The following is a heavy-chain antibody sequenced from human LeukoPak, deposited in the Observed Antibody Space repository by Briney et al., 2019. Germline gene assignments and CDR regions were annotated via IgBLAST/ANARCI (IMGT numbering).Heavy chain of an antibody. CDR2: IMPIFGTA. V-gene: IGHV1-69*06. Sequence: SVKVSCKASGGTFSSYAISWVRQAPGQGLEWMGRIMPIFGTANYAQKLQGRVTITADKSTSTAYMELSSLRSEDTAVYYCARNPPSYYYDSSGYYWLDYWGQGTLVTVSS. CDR3: ARNPPSYYYDSSGYYWLDY. D-gene: IGHD3-22*01. J-gene: IGHJ4*02. CDR1: GGTFSSYA.